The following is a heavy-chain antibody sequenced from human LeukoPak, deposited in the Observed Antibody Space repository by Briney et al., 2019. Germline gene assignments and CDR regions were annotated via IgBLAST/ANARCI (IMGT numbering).Heavy chain of an antibody. CDR1: GGSISSGGYY. CDR3: ARDWVPYNWFDP. J-gene: IGHJ5*02. D-gene: IGHD1-1*01. V-gene: IGHV4-31*03. CDR2: IYYSGST. Sequence: SQTLSLTCTVSGGSISSGGYYWSWIRQHPGKGLEWIGYIYYSGSTYYNPSLKSRVTISVDTSKNQFSLKLSSVTAADTAVYYCARDWVPYNWFDPWGQGTLVTVSS.